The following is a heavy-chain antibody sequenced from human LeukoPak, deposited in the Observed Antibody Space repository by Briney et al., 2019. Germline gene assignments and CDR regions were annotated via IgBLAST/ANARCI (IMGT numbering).Heavy chain of an antibody. Sequence: SETLSLTCTVSGGSISSSSYYWGWIRQPPGKGLEWIGSIYYSGSTYYNPSLKSRVTISVDTSKNQFSLKLSSVTAADTAVYYCARAYYDSSGYCYLYWGQGTLVTVSS. J-gene: IGHJ4*02. V-gene: IGHV4-39*07. CDR2: IYYSGST. CDR3: ARAYYDSSGYCYLY. D-gene: IGHD3-22*01. CDR1: GGSISSSSYY.